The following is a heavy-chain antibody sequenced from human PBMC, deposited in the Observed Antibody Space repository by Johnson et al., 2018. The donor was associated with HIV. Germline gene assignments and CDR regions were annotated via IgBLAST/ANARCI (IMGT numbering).Heavy chain of an antibody. J-gene: IGHJ3*02. D-gene: IGHD2-15*01. CDR2: ISGSGGST. CDR1: GINFGSYW. Sequence: VQLVESGGGVVQPGRSLRLSCAASGINFGSYWMHWFRQAPGKGLEWVSAISGSGGSTYYADSVKGRFTISRDNSKNTLYLQMNSLRAEDTAVYYCAREFPYCSGGSCLPAAFDIWGQGTMVTVSS. V-gene: IGHV3-23*04. CDR3: AREFPYCSGGSCLPAAFDI.